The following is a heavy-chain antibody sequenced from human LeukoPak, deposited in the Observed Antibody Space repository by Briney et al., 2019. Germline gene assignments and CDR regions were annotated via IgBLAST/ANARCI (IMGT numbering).Heavy chain of an antibody. J-gene: IGHJ4*02. CDR1: GITFSSNW. CDR2: IKEDGSEI. V-gene: IGHV3-7*01. Sequence: GGSLRLSCAVSGITFSSNWMGWVSQAPGKGLEWVANIKEDGSEIHYVDSVKGRFTISRDNAKISLYLQMNSLRDEDTAVYYCAREPPGYSYGYVVDYWGQGTLVTVSS. D-gene: IGHD5-18*01. CDR3: AREPPGYSYGYVVDY.